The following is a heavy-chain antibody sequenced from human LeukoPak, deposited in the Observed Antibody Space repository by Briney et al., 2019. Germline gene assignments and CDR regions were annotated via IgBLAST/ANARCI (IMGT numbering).Heavy chain of an antibody. D-gene: IGHD3-9*01. J-gene: IGHJ5*02. Sequence: ASVKVSCKASGYTFTGYYMHWVRQAPGQGLEWMGWINPNSGGTNYAQKFQGWVTMTRDTSISTAYMELSRLRSDGTAVYYCARGGYFDSPPPSNWFDPWGQGTLVTVSS. CDR3: ARGGYFDSPPPSNWFDP. V-gene: IGHV1-2*04. CDR1: GYTFTGYY. CDR2: INPNSGGT.